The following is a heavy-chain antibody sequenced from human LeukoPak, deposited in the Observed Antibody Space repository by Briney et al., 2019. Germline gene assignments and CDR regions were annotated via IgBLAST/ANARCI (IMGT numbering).Heavy chain of an antibody. CDR1: GFTPSSYW. V-gene: IGHV3-48*04. D-gene: IGHD3-3*01. Sequence: GGSLRLSCAASGFTPSSYWMTWVRQVPGKGLEWVSYISSSGSTIYYADSVKGRFTISRDNAKNSLYLQMNSLRAEDTAVYYCARAGVVILPAPYYFDYWGQGTLVTVSS. J-gene: IGHJ4*02. CDR3: ARAGVVILPAPYYFDY. CDR2: ISSSGSTI.